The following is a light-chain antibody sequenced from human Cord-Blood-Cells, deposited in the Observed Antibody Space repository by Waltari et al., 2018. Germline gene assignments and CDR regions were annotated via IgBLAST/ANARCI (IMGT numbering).Light chain of an antibody. CDR2: GNS. J-gene: IGLJ1*01. CDR3: QSYDSSLSGYV. Sequence: QSVLTQPPSVSGAPGQRVTISCTGSSSNIGAGYDVHWYQPLPGTAPKLLIYGNSHRPAGVPDRFSGSKSGTAASLAITGVQAGDEADYYCQSYDSSLSGYVFGTGTKVTVL. V-gene: IGLV1-40*01. CDR1: SSNIGAGYD.